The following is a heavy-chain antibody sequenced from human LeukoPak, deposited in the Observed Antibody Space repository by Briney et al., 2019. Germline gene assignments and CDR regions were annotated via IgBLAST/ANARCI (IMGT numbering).Heavy chain of an antibody. J-gene: IGHJ6*03. Sequence: PGGSLRLSCAASGFTFSSYWMSWVRQAPGKGLEWVANIKQDGSEKYYVDSVKGRFTISRDNAKNSLYLQMNSLRAEDTAVYYCARGAAGTGYYYYYVDVWGKGTTVTVSS. CDR2: IKQDGSEK. V-gene: IGHV3-7*01. D-gene: IGHD6-13*01. CDR3: ARGAAGTGYYYYYVDV. CDR1: GFTFSSYW.